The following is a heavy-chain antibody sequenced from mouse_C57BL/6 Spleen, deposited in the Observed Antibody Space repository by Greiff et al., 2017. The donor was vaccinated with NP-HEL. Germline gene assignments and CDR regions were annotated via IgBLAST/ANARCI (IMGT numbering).Heavy chain of an antibody. CDR3: ARYGFHFDY. Sequence: QVQLQQPGAELVMPGASVKLSCKASGYTFTSYWMHWVKQRPGQGLEWIGEIDPSDSYTNYNQKFKGKSTLTVEKSSSTAYMQLSSLTSEDSAVYYCARYGFHFDYWGQGTTLTVSS. CDR1: GYTFTSYW. D-gene: IGHD2-2*01. J-gene: IGHJ2*01. CDR2: IDPSDSYT. V-gene: IGHV1-69*01.